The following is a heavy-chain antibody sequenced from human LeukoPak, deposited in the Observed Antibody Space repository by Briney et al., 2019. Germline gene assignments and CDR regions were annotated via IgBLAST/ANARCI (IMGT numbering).Heavy chain of an antibody. V-gene: IGHV3-30*03. CDR2: ISYDVGNK. J-gene: IGHJ1*01. D-gene: IGHD2-15*01. Sequence: PGGSLRLSCAASGFTFSSYVMHWVRQAPGKGLEWVAVISYDVGNKYYADCVKGRFTISRDNSKNTVYLQMNSLRAEDTAVYYCARDGSGYCSGGSCYSAEYFQHWGQGTLVTVSS. CDR3: ARDGSGYCSGGSCYSAEYFQH. CDR1: GFTFSSYV.